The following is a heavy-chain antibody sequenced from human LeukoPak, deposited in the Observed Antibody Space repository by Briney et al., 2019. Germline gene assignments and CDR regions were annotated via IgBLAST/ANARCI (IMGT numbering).Heavy chain of an antibody. D-gene: IGHD3-22*01. CDR2: IKSKSGDT. CDR1: GYNFGDYP. J-gene: IGHJ4*02. Sequence: ASVKVSCTASGYNFGDYPIQWMRQAPGQGLEWMGRIKSKSGDTQYAQKFQGRVTMTRDTSKRTVYMELSRLTFDDTARYYCERERYSDSSPSYFESGFWGQGTLVIVSS. CDR3: ERERYSDSSPSYFESGF. V-gene: IGHV1-2*06.